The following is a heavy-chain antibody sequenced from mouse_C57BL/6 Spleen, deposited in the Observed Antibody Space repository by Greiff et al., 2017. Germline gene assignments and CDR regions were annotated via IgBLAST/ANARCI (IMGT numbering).Heavy chain of an antibody. Sequence: QVQLQQSGAELVKPGASVKLSCKASGFTFTEYTIHWVKQTSGQGLEWMGWFYPGSGSLKYNEKFTDKGTLTAANSSSIVYMELNRMTSEDADVEICERHEGGKLGRAIDYWGQGTSVTVSS. D-gene: IGHD4-1*01. J-gene: IGHJ4*01. CDR1: GFTFTEYT. CDR3: ERHEGGKLGRAIDY. CDR2: FYPGSGSL. V-gene: IGHV1-62-2*01.